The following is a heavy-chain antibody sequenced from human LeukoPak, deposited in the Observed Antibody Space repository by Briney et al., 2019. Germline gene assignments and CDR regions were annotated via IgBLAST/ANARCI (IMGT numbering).Heavy chain of an antibody. CDR1: GFDFSNYW. V-gene: IGHV3-74*01. J-gene: IGHJ4*02. Sequence: PGGSLRLSYAASGFDFSNYWMHWVRQTPGKGLVWVSRIISDGSSTSYADSVKGRFTISRDNAKNTLYLQMNSLRAEDTAVYYCARDGSLPDYWGQGTLVTVSS. CDR2: IISDGSST. CDR3: ARDGSLPDY.